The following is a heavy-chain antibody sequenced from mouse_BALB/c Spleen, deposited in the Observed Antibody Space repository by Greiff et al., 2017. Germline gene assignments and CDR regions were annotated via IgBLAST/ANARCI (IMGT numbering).Heavy chain of an antibody. CDR1: GFTFTDYY. Sequence: DVHLVESGGGLVQPGGSLRLSCATSGFTFTDYYMSWLRQPPGKALEWLGFIRNKANGYTTEYSASVKGRFTISRDNSQSILYLQMNTLRAEDSATYYCARGDGNYFDYWGQGTTLTVSS. D-gene: IGHD3-3*01. CDR3: ARGDGNYFDY. V-gene: IGHV7-3*02. CDR2: IRNKANGYTT. J-gene: IGHJ2*01.